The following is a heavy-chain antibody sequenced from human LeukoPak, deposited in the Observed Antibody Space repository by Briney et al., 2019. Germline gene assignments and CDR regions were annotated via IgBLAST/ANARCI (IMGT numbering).Heavy chain of an antibody. CDR3: ARSDTYCSGGSCPPNTFDALDI. V-gene: IGHV4-61*02. CDR1: GGSISSGSYY. CDR2: IYTSGST. D-gene: IGHD2-15*01. Sequence: SETLSLTCTVSGGSISSGSYYWSWIRQPAGKGLEWIGRIYTSGSTNYNPSLKSRVTISVDTSKNQFSLKLSSVTAADTAVYYCARSDTYCSGGSCPPNTFDALDIWGQGTMVTVSS. J-gene: IGHJ3*02.